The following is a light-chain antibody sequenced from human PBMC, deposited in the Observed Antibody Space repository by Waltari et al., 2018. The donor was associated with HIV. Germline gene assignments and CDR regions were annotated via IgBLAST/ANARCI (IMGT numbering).Light chain of an antibody. V-gene: IGLV5-45*02. Sequence: QAVLTQPSSLSASPGTSASLTCTLRSGINVGSYRIYWYQQKPGSPPQYLLRYNSDSDKQQGPGVPSRFSGSKDASANAGILLISGLQPEDEADYDCMIWHSSASVFGGGTKLTVL. CDR2: YNSDSDK. CDR1: SGINVGSYR. CDR3: MIWHSSASV. J-gene: IGLJ2*01.